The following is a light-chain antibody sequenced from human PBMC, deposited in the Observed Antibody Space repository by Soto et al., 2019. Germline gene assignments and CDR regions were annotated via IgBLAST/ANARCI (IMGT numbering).Light chain of an antibody. CDR3: EQYGSSPFT. Sequence: EIVLTQSPGTLSLSPGERATLSCRASQSVSSSYLAWYQVKPGQAPRLLIYGASSRATGIPDWFSGSGSGTSFTLTISRLDPEDFAVYDGEQYGSSPFTFGPGTKVDIK. CDR1: QSVSSSY. J-gene: IGKJ3*01. V-gene: IGKV3-20*01. CDR2: GAS.